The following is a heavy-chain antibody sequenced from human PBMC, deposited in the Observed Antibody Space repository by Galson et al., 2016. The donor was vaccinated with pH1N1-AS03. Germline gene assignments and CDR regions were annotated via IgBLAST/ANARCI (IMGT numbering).Heavy chain of an antibody. Sequence: SLRLSCAGSGFTFSKYAMSWVRQAPGKGLEWVSGISASGGETHYADSVKGRFTVSRDNSKNTLYLQMNSLRAEDTALYYCAKRSQRLLGLYYYYGLDVWGQGTTVTVSS. J-gene: IGHJ6*02. V-gene: IGHV3-23*01. CDR1: GFTFSKYA. CDR2: ISASGGET. D-gene: IGHD1-1*01. CDR3: AKRSQRLLGLYYYYGLDV.